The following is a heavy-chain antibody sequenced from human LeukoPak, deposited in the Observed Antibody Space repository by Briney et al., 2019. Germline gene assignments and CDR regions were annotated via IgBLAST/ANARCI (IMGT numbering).Heavy chain of an antibody. D-gene: IGHD6-6*01. CDR1: GGSISGYY. CDR3: AREYSSSSGRRAFDI. Sequence: SETLSLTCTVSGGSISGYYWSWIRQPPGKGLEWIGYIYYSGSTNYNPSLKSRLTISIDTSGNQFSLKLSSVTAADTAVYYCAREYSSSSGRRAFDIWGQGTMVTVSS. CDR2: IYYSGST. V-gene: IGHV4-59*08. J-gene: IGHJ3*02.